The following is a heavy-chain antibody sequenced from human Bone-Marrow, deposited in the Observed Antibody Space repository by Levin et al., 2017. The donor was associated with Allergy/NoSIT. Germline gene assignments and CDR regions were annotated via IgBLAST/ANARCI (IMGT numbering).Heavy chain of an antibody. Sequence: SQTLSLTCAVSGYSISSDYYWGWIRQPPGEGLEWIGSIYYIGTTYYNPSLKSRVTISVDTSKNQFSLKLTSVTAADTAVYYCAREGTPQSWDYWGQGTLVSVSS. CDR2: IYYIGTT. CDR3: AREGTPQSWDY. CDR1: GYSISSDYY. V-gene: IGHV4-38-2*02. D-gene: IGHD1-14*01. J-gene: IGHJ4*02.